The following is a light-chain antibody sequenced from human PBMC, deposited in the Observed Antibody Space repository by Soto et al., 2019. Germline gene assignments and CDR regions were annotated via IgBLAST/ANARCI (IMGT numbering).Light chain of an antibody. CDR3: QQRTKKLTS. V-gene: IGKV3-11*01. CDR1: QSVRND. CDR2: SAS. Sequence: EIVLTQSPATLSLSPGDRATLSCRASQSVRNDLVWYHQKPGQAPRVLIYSASNRATGIPARFRVSVYGTDFTLNIGSLVHSHFVVYYCQQRTKKLTSFGGGTK. J-gene: IGKJ4*01.